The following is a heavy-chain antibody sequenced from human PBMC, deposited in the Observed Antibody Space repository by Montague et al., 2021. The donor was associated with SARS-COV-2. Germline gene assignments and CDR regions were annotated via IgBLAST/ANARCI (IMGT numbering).Heavy chain of an antibody. D-gene: IGHD5-24*01. J-gene: IGHJ4*02. CDR2: LNHSGRT. CDR1: GGSFSGYY. V-gene: IGHV4-34*01. CDR3: ARIGDGYNETPGY. Sequence: SETLSLTCAVYGGSFSGYYWSWIRQSPGKVLEWLGELNHSGRTNYNPSLRSRITILVDTSKNQFSLKLSSVTAADTAVYYCARIGDGYNETPGYWGQGTLVTVSS.